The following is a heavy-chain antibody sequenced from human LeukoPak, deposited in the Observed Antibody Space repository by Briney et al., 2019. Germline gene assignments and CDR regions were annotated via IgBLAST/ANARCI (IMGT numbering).Heavy chain of an antibody. J-gene: IGHJ4*02. D-gene: IGHD3-3*01. CDR1: GFTFSSYA. V-gene: IGHV3-23*01. CDR3: AKAVHDFWSGYSYYFDY. CDR2: ISGSGGST. Sequence: PGGSLRLSCAASGFTFSSYAMSWVRQAPGKGLEWVSAISGSGGSTYYADSVKGRFTISRDNSKNTLYLQMNSLRAEDTAVYYCAKAVHDFWSGYSYYFDYWGQGTLVTVSS.